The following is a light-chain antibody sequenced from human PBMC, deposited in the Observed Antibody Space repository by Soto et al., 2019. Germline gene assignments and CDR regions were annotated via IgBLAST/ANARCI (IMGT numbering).Light chain of an antibody. CDR1: QSVSSY. V-gene: IGKV3-11*01. Sequence: EIVLTQSPGTLSLSPGERATLSCRASQSVSSYLAWYQQKPGQAPRLLIYDASNRATDIPARFSGSGSGTDFTLIISSLEPEDFAVYYCQQRSNWPPFTFGQGTRLEIK. CDR3: QQRSNWPPFT. CDR2: DAS. J-gene: IGKJ5*01.